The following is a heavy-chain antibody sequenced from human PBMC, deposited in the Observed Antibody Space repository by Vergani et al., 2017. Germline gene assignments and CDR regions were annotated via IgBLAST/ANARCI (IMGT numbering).Heavy chain of an antibody. J-gene: IGHJ6*03. CDR1: GYTFTSYG. V-gene: IGHV1-18*01. CDR3: AGDGIEYGSSSGHYMDV. CDR2: ISVYNGNT. Sequence: QVQLVQSGAEVKKPGASVKVSCKASGYTFTSYGINWVRQAPGQGLEWMGWISVYNGNTNYAQNLQGLVTMTTDTSTSTAYMELRSLRSDDTAVYHCAGDGIEYGSSSGHYMDVWGKGTTVTVSS. D-gene: IGHD6-6*01.